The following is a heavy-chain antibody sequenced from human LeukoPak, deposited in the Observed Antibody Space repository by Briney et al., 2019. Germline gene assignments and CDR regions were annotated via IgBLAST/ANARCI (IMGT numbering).Heavy chain of an antibody. CDR1: GGSFSGYY. V-gene: IGHV4-34*01. CDR2: INHSGST. D-gene: IGHD2-21*01. CDR3: ARGRVVIARYYFDY. Sequence: PSETLSLTCAVYGGSFSGYYWSWIRQPPGKGLEWIGEINHSGSTNYNPSLKSRVTISVDTSKNQFSLKLSSVTAADTAVYYRARGRVVIARYYFDYWGQGTLVTVSS. J-gene: IGHJ4*02.